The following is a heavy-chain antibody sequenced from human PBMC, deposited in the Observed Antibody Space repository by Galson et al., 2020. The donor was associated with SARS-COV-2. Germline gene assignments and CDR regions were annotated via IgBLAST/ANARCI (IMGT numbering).Heavy chain of an antibody. CDR1: GGSISNYY. Sequence: SETLSLTCTVSGGSISNYYWSWIRQPPGKGLEWIAFISYSGHTNYSPSLRSRVTMSVDTYKNQFSLKLSSVTAADTAVYYCARHAAYCTGGSCESDFDYWGQGTLVTVSS. CDR2: ISYSGHT. CDR3: ARHAAYCTGGSCESDFDY. D-gene: IGHD2-15*01. V-gene: IGHV4-59*08. J-gene: IGHJ4*02.